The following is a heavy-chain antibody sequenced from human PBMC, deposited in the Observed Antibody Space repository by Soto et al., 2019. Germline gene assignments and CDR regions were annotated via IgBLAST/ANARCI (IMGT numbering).Heavy chain of an antibody. CDR1: GGSISSCGYS. Sequence: SETLSLTCAVSGGSISSCGYSWSWIRQPPGKGLEWIGYIYHSGSTYYNPSLKSRVTISVDRSKNQFSLKLSSVTAADTAVYYCASHLSGWTQFDYWRQG. CDR3: ASHLSGWTQFDY. V-gene: IGHV4-30-2*01. CDR2: IYHSGST. D-gene: IGHD6-19*01. J-gene: IGHJ4*02.